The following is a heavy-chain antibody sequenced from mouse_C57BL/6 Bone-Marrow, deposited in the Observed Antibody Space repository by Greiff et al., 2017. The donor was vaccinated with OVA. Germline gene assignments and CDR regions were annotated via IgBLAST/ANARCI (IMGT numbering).Heavy chain of an antibody. D-gene: IGHD1-1*01. J-gene: IGHJ1*03. CDR1: YTFSRRVH. CDR2: GQGLEWLG. Sequence: QVQLQQSGPELARPWASVKISCQAFYTFSRRVHFAIRDTNYWMQWVKQRPGQGLEWLGAIYPGNGDTSYNQKFKGKATLTADKSSSPAYMQLSSLTSEDSAVYYCATITTVVDWYFDVWGTGTTVTVSS. V-gene: IGHV1-87*01. CDR3: SEDSAVYYCATITTVVDWYFDV.